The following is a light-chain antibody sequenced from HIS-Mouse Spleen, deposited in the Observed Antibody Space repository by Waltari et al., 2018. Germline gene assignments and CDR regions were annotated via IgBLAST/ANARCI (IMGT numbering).Light chain of an antibody. CDR2: EDS. J-gene: IGLJ2*01. CDR3: YSTDSSGNHRV. CDR1: ALPKKY. V-gene: IGLV3-10*01. Sequence: SYELTQPPSVSVSPGQTARITCSGDALPKKYAYWYQPKSGQAPVLVIYEDSKRPSGIPERVVGSSSGTMATLTISGAQVEDEADYYCYSTDSSGNHRVFGGGTKLTVL.